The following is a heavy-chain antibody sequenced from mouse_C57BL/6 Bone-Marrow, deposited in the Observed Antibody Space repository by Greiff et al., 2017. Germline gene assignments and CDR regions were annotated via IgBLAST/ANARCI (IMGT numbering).Heavy chain of an antibody. CDR2: ISSGGDYI. CDR1: GFTFSSYA. V-gene: IGHV5-9-1*02. J-gene: IGHJ4*01. D-gene: IGHD2-3*01. CDR3: TRFDGFYAMDY. Sequence: EVHLVESGEGLVKPGGSLKLSCAASGFTFSSYAMSWVRQTPEKRLEWVAYISSGGDYIYYADTVKGRFTISRDNARNTLYLQMSSLKSEDTAMYYCTRFDGFYAMDYWGQGTSVTVSS.